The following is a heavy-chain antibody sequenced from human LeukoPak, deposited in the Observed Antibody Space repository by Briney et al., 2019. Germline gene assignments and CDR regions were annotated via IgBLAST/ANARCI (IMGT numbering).Heavy chain of an antibody. Sequence: SETLSLTCTASGGSISSYYWSWIRQPPGKGLEWIWYIYYSGSTNYNASLTSRITILVGTSTNQLSLRLSSIIAADTAVYYCARLQEGYGSGRRHNYYYYYMDVWGKGTTVTISS. D-gene: IGHD3-10*01. CDR3: ARLQEGYGSGRRHNYYYYYMDV. J-gene: IGHJ6*03. CDR2: IYYSGST. V-gene: IGHV4-59*01. CDR1: GGSISSYY.